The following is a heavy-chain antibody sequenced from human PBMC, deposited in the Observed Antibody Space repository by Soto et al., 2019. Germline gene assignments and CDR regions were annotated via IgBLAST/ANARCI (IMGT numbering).Heavy chain of an antibody. CDR1: GGPISSYY. V-gene: IGHV4-59*01. CDR2: IYYSGST. J-gene: IGHJ4*02. Sequence: SETLSLTCTVSGGPISSYYWSWIRQPPGKGLEWIGYIYYSGSTNYNPSLKSRVTISVDTSKNQFSLKLSSVTAADTAVYYCARDYDILTGYYGAWGQGTLVTVSS. CDR3: ARDYDILTGYYGA. D-gene: IGHD3-9*01.